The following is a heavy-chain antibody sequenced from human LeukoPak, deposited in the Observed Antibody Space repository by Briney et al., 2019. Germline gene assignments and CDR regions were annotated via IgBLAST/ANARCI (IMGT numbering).Heavy chain of an antibody. CDR3: ARAVITFGGDVAKGFDF. J-gene: IGHJ4*02. CDR1: RGSISSYH. V-gene: IGHV4-59*01. D-gene: IGHD3-16*01. Sequence: PSETLSLHCLGSRGSISSYHLSWIPQPPGKGLEWIGYIFYSGSPNYHPSLKSRVTISVDTSKNQFSLNLSSVTAADTAIYYCARAVITFGGDVAKGFDFWGQGTLVTVSS. CDR2: IFYSGSP.